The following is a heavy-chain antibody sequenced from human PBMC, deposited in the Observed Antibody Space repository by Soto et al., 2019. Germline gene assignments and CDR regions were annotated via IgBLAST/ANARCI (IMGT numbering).Heavy chain of an antibody. CDR1: GYTFTSYD. V-gene: IGHV1-8*01. J-gene: IGHJ6*02. CDR2: MNPNSGNT. CDR3: ARGEDIHRYYDILTGYYTPYYYYGMDV. Sequence: ASVKVSCKASGYTFTSYDINWVRQATGQGLEWMGWMNPNSGNTGYAQKFQGRVTMTRNTSISTAYMELSSLRSEDTAVYYCARGEDIHRYYDILTGYYTPYYYYGMDVWGQGTTVTVSS. D-gene: IGHD3-9*01.